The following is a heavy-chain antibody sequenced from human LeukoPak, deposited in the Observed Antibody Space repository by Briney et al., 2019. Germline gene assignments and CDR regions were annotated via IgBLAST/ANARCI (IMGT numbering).Heavy chain of an antibody. CDR3: ARGLSSTRTHYLDS. V-gene: IGHV4-59*01. J-gene: IGHJ4*02. CDR2: IHYSGSS. Sequence: SETLSLTCTVSGGSISTYYWTWIRQPPGKGLEWIGYIHYSGSSNYNPSLKSGATFSVESPKTQFSLKLTSVTAADTAVYCCARGLSSTRTHYLDSEGQGTLVTVSS. CDR1: GGSISTYY. D-gene: IGHD1-14*01.